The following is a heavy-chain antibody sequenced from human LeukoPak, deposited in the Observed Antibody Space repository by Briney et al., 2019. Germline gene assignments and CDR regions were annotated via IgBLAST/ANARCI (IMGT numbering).Heavy chain of an antibody. CDR1: GFTFDDYA. Sequence: PGGSLRLSXAASGFTFDDYAMHWVRQAPGKGLEWVSLISGDGGSTYYADSVKGRFTISRDNSKNSLYLQMNSLRTEDTALYYCAKDRFGELVLDYWGQGTLVTVSS. CDR3: AKDRFGELVLDY. CDR2: ISGDGGST. J-gene: IGHJ4*02. V-gene: IGHV3-43*02. D-gene: IGHD3-10*01.